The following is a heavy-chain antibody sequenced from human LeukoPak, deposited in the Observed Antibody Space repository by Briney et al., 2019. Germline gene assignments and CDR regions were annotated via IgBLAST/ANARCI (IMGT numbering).Heavy chain of an antibody. CDR2: IYYSGST. CDR1: GGSISSGDYY. D-gene: IGHD5-12*01. V-gene: IGHV4-61*08. J-gene: IGHJ3*01. CDR3: ARRRKTSGQGPAAFDL. Sequence: SQTLSLTCTVSGGSISSGDYYWSWIRQPPGRGLEWIAYIYYSGSTNYNPSLKSRVTISVDTSKNQFSLKLTSVTAADTALYYCARRRKTSGQGPAAFDLWGQGTMVTVSS.